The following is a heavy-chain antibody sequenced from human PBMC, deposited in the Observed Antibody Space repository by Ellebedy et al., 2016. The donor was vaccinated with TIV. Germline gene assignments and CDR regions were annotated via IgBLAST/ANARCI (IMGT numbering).Heavy chain of an antibody. J-gene: IGHJ4*02. CDR2: IHQDGSDK. V-gene: IGHV3-7*01. D-gene: IGHD2-2*01. Sequence: GESLKISCAASEFAFETDWMTWVRQAPGKGLEWVANIHQDGSDKSYVDSVKGRFSISRDNAKNSLYLQMNSLRAEDTAVYYCARGGATSSRYWRNWGQGALVTVSS. CDR1: EFAFETDW. CDR3: ARGGATSSRYWRN.